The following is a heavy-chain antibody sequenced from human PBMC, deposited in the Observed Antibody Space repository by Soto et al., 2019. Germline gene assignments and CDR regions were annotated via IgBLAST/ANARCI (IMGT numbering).Heavy chain of an antibody. CDR3: ARGDRGGFDL. D-gene: IGHD3-10*01. CDR1: GFTFSSYW. Sequence: GGSLRLSCAASGFTFSSYWMSWVRQAPGKGLEWVANIKQDGSEKYYVDSVKGRFTISRDNARNTVSLQMSSLRAEDTAIYYCARGDRGGFDLWGHGTVVTVSS. CDR2: IKQDGSEK. J-gene: IGHJ3*01. V-gene: IGHV3-7*01.